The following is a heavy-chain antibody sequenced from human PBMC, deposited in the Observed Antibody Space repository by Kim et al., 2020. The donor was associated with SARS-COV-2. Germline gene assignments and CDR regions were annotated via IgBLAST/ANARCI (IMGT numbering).Heavy chain of an antibody. V-gene: IGHV3-9*01. D-gene: IGHD3-10*01. CDR3: AKDMVRGVTMRGNAFDM. J-gene: IGHJ3*02. Sequence: VKGRVTISRDNTKNSLYLQMNSLRPEDTALYYCAKDMVRGVTMRGNAFDMWGQGTMVTVSS.